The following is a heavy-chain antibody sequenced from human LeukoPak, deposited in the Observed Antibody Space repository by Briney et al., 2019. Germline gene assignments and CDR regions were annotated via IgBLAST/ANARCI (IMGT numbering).Heavy chain of an antibody. D-gene: IGHD6-19*01. V-gene: IGHV4-59*01. J-gene: IGHJ4*02. CDR3: ARGIYSSGWPYSDT. Sequence: PSETLSLTCIVSGGSISGYYWSWIRQPPGKGLEWIGSIYYSGSTDYNPSLKSRVIISVDTSKNQFSLSLISVTAADTAVYYCARGIYSSGWPYSDTWGQGTLVTVSS. CDR1: GGSISGYY. CDR2: IYYSGST.